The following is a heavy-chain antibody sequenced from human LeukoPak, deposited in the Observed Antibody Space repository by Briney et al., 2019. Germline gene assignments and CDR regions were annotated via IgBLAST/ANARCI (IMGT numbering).Heavy chain of an antibody. J-gene: IGHJ1*01. D-gene: IGHD5-18*01. CDR3: ARDRETAMAPEYFQH. CDR1: GYTFTGYY. CDR2: INPNSGGT. V-gene: IGHV1-2*02. Sequence: GASVKVSCKASGYTFTGYYMHWVRQAPGQGLEWMGWINPNSGGTNYAQKFQGRVTMTRDTSISTAYMELSRLRSDDTAVYYCARDRETAMAPEYFQHWGQGTLVTVSS.